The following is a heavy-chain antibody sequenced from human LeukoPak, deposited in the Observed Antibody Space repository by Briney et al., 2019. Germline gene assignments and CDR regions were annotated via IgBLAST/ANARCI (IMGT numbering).Heavy chain of an antibody. CDR1: GFTLGDYA. D-gene: IGHD3-22*01. CDR2: IRSKAYRGTT. J-gene: IGHJ4*02. V-gene: IGHV3-49*04. Sequence: GGSLRLSCTASGFTLGDYAMSWVRQAPGRGLEWVAFIRSKAYRGTTEYAGSVKGRFTVSRNDSKSISYLQTNSLTTADNAGFYCTTVYDTSAYYHSGVDFWGQGTLVTVSS. CDR3: TTVYDTSAYYHSGVDF.